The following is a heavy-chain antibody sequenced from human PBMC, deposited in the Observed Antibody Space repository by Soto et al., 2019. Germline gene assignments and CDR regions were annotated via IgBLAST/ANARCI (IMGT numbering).Heavy chain of an antibody. J-gene: IGHJ4*02. CDR1: GGSFSGYY. Sequence: QVQLQQWGVGLLKPSETLSLTCAVYGGSFSGYYWSWIRQPPGKGLEWIGEINHSGSTNYNPSLKSRVTISVDTSKNQFSLKLSSVTAADTAVYYCARGRYYDSSGYYSLDYWGQGTLVTVSS. CDR2: INHSGST. CDR3: ARGRYYDSSGYYSLDY. V-gene: IGHV4-34*01. D-gene: IGHD3-22*01.